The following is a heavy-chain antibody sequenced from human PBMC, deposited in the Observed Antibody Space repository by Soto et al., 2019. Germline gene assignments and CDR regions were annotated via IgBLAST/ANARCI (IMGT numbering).Heavy chain of an antibody. J-gene: IGHJ6*02. D-gene: IGHD2-2*01. CDR2: IIPIVGTG. CDR3: ARVVILVPTASTHYYYHMDV. Sequence: QVQLVQSGAEVRKPGSSVTVSCKASGGTFSNYAISWVRQAPGQGLEWMGGIIPIVGTGSYAQKFQGRVTITADEPTTTAYMGQSSLRFEDTAVYYCARVVILVPTASTHYYYHMDVWGPGTTVTVSS. V-gene: IGHV1-69*01. CDR1: GGTFSNYA.